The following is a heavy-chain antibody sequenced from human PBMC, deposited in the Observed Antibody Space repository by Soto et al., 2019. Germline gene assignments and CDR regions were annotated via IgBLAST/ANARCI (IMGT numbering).Heavy chain of an antibody. V-gene: IGHV3-23*01. J-gene: IGHJ4*02. Sequence: GGSLRLSCAASGFTFSSYAMSWVRQAPGKGLEWVSAISGSGGSTYYADSVKGRFIISRDNSKNTLYLQMNSLRAEDTAVYYCAKVGVAATVYFDYWGQGTLVTVSS. CDR3: AKVGVAATVYFDY. D-gene: IGHD6-19*01. CDR1: GFTFSSYA. CDR2: ISGSGGST.